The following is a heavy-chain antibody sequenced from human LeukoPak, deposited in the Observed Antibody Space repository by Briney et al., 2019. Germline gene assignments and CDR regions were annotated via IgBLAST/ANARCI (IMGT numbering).Heavy chain of an antibody. CDR2: ISSSATTI. D-gene: IGHD6-13*01. CDR3: ARGPLIAAAGTW. Sequence: PGGSLRLSCAASGFTFSDYYMSWIRQAPGKGLEWVSYISSSATTIYYADSVKGRFTISRDNAKNSLFLQMNSLRAEDTAVYYCARGPLIAAAGTWWGQGTLVTVSS. J-gene: IGHJ4*02. CDR1: GFTFSDYY. V-gene: IGHV3-11*01.